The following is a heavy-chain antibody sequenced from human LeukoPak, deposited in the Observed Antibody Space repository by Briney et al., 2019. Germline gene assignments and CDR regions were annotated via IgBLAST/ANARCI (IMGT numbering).Heavy chain of an antibody. V-gene: IGHV3-30*01. CDR3: ARDRGVVVPAAHIDY. CDR2: ISDDGSNK. D-gene: IGHD2-2*01. Sequence: GGSLRLSCAAAGFTFSSYAMHWVRQAPGKWLEWVAVISDDGSNKYYAYSVKGRFTISRDNSKNTLYLQMNSLRAEDTAVYYCARDRGVVVPAAHIDYWGQGTLVTVSS. J-gene: IGHJ4*02. CDR1: GFTFSSYA.